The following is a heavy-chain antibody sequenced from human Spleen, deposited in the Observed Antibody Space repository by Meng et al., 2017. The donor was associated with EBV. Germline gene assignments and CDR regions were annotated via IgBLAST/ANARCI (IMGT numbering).Heavy chain of an antibody. CDR3: SRDLAGSDDD. CDR2: TNEDGRIT. CDR1: GFPFSRYW. D-gene: IGHD6-25*01. V-gene: IGHV3-74*01. Sequence: GESGGALVRPGGSIRLSCVAYGFPFSRYWMHWVRQAPGKGLVWVSRTNEDGRITDYADSVEGRFTISRDNTKNILYLQMNSLRAEDTAVYFCSRDLAGSDDDWGQGTLVTVSS. J-gene: IGHJ4*02.